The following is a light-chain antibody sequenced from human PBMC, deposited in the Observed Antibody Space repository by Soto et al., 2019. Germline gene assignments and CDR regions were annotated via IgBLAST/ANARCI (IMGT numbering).Light chain of an antibody. CDR2: DVN. CDR3: CSFLGDYTFV. CDR1: SSDVGAYNY. J-gene: IGLJ1*01. V-gene: IGLV2-11*01. Sequence: QSALTQPRSVSGSPGQSVTISCAGTSSDVGAYNYVSWFQHHRGKVPKVIIYDVNKRPSGVPDRFSGSKSGNTASLTISGLQAEDEADYYCCSFLGDYTFVFGTGTKLTVL.